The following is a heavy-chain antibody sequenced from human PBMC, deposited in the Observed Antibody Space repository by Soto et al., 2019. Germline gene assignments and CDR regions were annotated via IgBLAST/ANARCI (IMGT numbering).Heavy chain of an antibody. Sequence: PSETLSLTCAVSDGSFTDSYWSWIRQPPGKGLEWIGEINHGGHTNYNPSLKGRVTISVDATKTQFSLNLTSLTAADTAVYYCAKEVVAGTNWFDPWGQGTLVTVSS. CDR1: DGSFTDSY. CDR2: INHGGHT. D-gene: IGHD2-15*01. CDR3: AKEVVAGTNWFDP. J-gene: IGHJ5*02. V-gene: IGHV4-34*01.